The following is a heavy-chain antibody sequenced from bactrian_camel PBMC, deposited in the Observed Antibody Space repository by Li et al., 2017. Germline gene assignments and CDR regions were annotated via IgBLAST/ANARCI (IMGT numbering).Heavy chain of an antibody. CDR2: IYDDSSGT. CDR3: AASYYCSERDRLADWRYNY. CDR1: GLTFNNFG. V-gene: IGHV3S7*01. Sequence: QLVESGGGLVQPGGSLRLSCAASGLTFNNFGMSWVRQAPGKGLEWMCDIYDDSSGTNYADSVKGRFTVARDNAKNTVYLQMNSLRPDDTAMYYCAASYYCSERDRLADWRYNYWGQGTQVTVS. D-gene: IGHD4*01. J-gene: IGHJ4*01.